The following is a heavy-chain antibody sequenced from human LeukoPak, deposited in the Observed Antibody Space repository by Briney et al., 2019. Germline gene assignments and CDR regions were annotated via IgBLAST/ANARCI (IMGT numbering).Heavy chain of an antibody. CDR2: INTNTGNP. CDR1: GYTFTRYA. CDR3: ARADLMATDPYVFDY. Sequence: ASVKVSCKASGYTFTRYAMNWVRQAPGQGLEWMGWINTNTGNPTYAQGFTGRFVFSLDTSVSTAYLQISSLKAEDTAVYYCARADLMATDPYVFDYWGQGTLVTVSS. J-gene: IGHJ4*02. V-gene: IGHV7-4-1*02. D-gene: IGHD5-24*01.